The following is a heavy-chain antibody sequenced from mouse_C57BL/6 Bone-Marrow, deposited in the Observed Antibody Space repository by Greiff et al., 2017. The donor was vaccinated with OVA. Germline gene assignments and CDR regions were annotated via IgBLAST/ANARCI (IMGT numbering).Heavy chain of an antibody. CDR3: ARPLDSSGRGFAY. CDR2: IDPSDSYT. Sequence: QVQLQQPGAELVKPGASVKLSCKASGYTFTSYWMQWVKQRPGQGLEWIGEIDPSDSYTNYNQKFKGKATLTVDTSSSTAYMQLSSLTSEDSAVYYCARPLDSSGRGFAYWGQGTLVTVSA. V-gene: IGHV1-50*01. CDR1: GYTFTSYW. J-gene: IGHJ3*01. D-gene: IGHD3-2*02.